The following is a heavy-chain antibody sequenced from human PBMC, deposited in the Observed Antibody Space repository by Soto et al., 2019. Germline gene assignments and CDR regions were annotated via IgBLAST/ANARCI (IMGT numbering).Heavy chain of an antibody. CDR1: GYTFTRYG. Sequence: QVQLVQSGAEVKKPGASVKVSCKASGYTFTRYGISWVRQAPGQGLEWMGWINSYDGNTNYAQKLQGRVTMTTDTSTSTAYMELRSLSSDDTAVYYCARDEYGGDSGYYGLHAWGQGSTVTVYS. V-gene: IGHV1-18*01. D-gene: IGHD2-21*02. CDR2: INSYDGNT. J-gene: IGHJ6*02. CDR3: ARDEYGGDSGYYGLHA.